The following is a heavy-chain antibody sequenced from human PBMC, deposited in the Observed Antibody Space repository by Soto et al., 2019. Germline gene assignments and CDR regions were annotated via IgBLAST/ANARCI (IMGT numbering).Heavy chain of an antibody. CDR1: GYTFTSYG. Sequence: ASVKVSCKASGYTFTSYGISWVRQAPGQGIEWMGWISAYNGNTNYAQKLQDRVTMTTDTSTSTAYMELRSLRSDDTAVYYCARDRDNWNYFYCYYGMDVWGQGTTVTVSS. J-gene: IGHJ6*02. CDR3: ARDRDNWNYFYCYYGMDV. V-gene: IGHV1-18*01. CDR2: ISAYNGNT. D-gene: IGHD1-7*01.